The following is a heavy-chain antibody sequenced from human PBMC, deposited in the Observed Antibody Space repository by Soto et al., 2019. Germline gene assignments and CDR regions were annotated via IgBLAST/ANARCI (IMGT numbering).Heavy chain of an antibody. J-gene: IGHJ3*02. Sequence: QVQLVQSGAEVKKPGSSVKVSCKASGGTFSSYAISWVRQAPGQGLEWMGGIIPIFGTANYAQKFQGRVTITADESTSTADMELSSLRSEDTAVYYCARKEGESGNCAFDIWGQGTMVTVSS. CDR1: GGTFSSYA. V-gene: IGHV1-69*01. CDR3: ARKEGESGNCAFDI. D-gene: IGHD3-10*01. CDR2: IIPIFGTA.